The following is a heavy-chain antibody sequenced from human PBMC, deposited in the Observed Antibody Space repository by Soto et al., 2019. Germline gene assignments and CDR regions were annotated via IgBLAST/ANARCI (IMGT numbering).Heavy chain of an antibody. CDR1: GFTFSSYA. CDR3: ATMRRIQRHVDV. Sequence: QVQLVESGGGVVQPGRSLRLSCAASGFTFSSYAMHWVRQAPGKGLEWVAVISYDGSNKYYADSVKGRFTISRDNSKNTLYLQMNSLRAEDTAVYYCATMRRIQRHVDVWGQGTTVTVSS. CDR2: ISYDGSNK. J-gene: IGHJ6*02. V-gene: IGHV3-30-3*01. D-gene: IGHD5-18*01.